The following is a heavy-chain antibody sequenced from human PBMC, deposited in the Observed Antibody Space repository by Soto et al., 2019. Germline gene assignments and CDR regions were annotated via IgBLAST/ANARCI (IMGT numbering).Heavy chain of an antibody. J-gene: IGHJ5*02. V-gene: IGHV1-3*01. CDR2: INAANGDT. CDR3: VRRHVSATGIDWFDH. Sequence: XSVKDSCKASGYTFTSYGIHWVRQAPGQRLEWMGWINAANGDTKYSPKFQGRVTITRDTSASTAYMELSSLRSEDTAVYYCVRRHVSATGIDWFDHWGQGPLVTVSS. D-gene: IGHD6-13*01. CDR1: GYTFTSYG.